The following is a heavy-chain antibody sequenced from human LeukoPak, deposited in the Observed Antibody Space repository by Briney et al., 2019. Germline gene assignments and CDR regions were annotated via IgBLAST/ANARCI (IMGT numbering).Heavy chain of an antibody. CDR1: GFTLSSSW. J-gene: IGHJ4*02. Sequence: GGSLRLSCVGSGFTLSSSWLNWFRQAPGKGLEWVANIKPDGSEYYYVDPVKGRFTISRDNAQNSLYLQMNSLRADDTAVYYCARDVSRSFDYWGQGTLVTVSS. CDR2: IKPDGSEY. V-gene: IGHV3-7*01. CDR3: ARDVSRSFDY.